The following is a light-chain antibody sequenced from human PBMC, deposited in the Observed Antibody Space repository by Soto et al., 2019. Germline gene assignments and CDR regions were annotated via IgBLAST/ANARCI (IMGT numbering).Light chain of an antibody. J-gene: IGKJ1*01. CDR2: DAS. Sequence: DIQITHSPSTLSAFVVDRVTFTFLASQSINNWLAWYQQRPGTAPKILIYDASTLESGVPSRFSGSGSGTEFSLTISRLQPEDFATYYCQKYDTNPKKFGQGTKVDIK. CDR3: QKYDTNPKK. CDR1: QSINNW. V-gene: IGKV1-5*01.